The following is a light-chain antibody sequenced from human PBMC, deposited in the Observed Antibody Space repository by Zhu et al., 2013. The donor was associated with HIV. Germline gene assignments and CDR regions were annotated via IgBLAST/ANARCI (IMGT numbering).Light chain of an antibody. CDR3: LQVYPYPRT. Sequence: DIQLTQSPSFLSASVGDRVTITCWASQDVSRYLAWYQQKPGKAPKLLIYVASTLQSGVPSRFSGSRSGTEFTLTISSPQPEDLATYYCLQVYPYPRTFGQGTKVEIK. CDR2: VAS. CDR1: QDVSRY. V-gene: IGKV1-9*01. J-gene: IGKJ1*01.